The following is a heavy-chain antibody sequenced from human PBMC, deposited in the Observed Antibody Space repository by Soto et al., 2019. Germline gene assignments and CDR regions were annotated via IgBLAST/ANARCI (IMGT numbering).Heavy chain of an antibody. CDR3: ARGVTLVRGVIHTPYFDY. V-gene: IGHV4-31*03. Sequence: PSETLSLTCTVSGGSLSRGGYYWRWIRQHPGKGLEWIGYIYYSGSTYYNPSLKSRVTISVDTSKHQFSLKLSSVTAADTAVYYCARGVTLVRGVIHTPYFDYWGQGALVTVSS. CDR1: GGSLSRGGYY. J-gene: IGHJ4*02. CDR2: IYYSGST. D-gene: IGHD3-10*01.